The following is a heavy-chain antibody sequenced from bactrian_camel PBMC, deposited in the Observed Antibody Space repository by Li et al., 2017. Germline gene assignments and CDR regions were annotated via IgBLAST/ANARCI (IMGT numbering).Heavy chain of an antibody. V-gene: IGHV3S26*01. CDR3: AADRWPAGSWPRCDFAH. CDR2: IDGDGTT. Sequence: HVQLVESGGGSVQAGGSLRLSCAFSGYTYSGHCMGWFRQAPGKEREGVAGIDGDGTTSYANFAKGRFTISRDNVKEILYPQMNSLKPEDTAVYYCAADRWPAGSWPRCDFAHWGQGTQVTVS. J-gene: IGHJ6*01. CDR1: GYTYSGHC. D-gene: IGHD1*01.